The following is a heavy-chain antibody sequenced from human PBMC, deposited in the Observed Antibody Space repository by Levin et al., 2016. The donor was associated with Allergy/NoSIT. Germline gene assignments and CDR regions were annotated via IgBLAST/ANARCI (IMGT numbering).Heavy chain of an antibody. J-gene: IGHJ4*02. V-gene: IGHV3-7*01. Sequence: GESLKISCGASGFTFRSYWLSWVRQAPGKGLEWVANINQFASDIFYLDSVEGRFTISRDNARNTLYLEMSNLRVEDTAVFYCAMVAYCGGDCYLNYWGQGALVTVSS. CDR2: INQFASDI. CDR3: AMVAYCGGDCYLNY. CDR1: GFTFRSYW. D-gene: IGHD2-21*01.